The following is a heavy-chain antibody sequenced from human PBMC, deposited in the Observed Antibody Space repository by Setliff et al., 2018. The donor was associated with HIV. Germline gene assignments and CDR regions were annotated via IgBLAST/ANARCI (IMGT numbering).Heavy chain of an antibody. Sequence: GGSLRLSCKASGFPFGDYALSWVRQAPGKGLEWVGFIRSKAYGGTIEYAASVKGRFTISRDDSKSIAYLQMNSLKTEETAVYYCTCASRRKGNYYYYYYMDVWGKGTTVTVSS. V-gene: IGHV3-49*04. CDR2: IRSKAYGGTI. CDR1: GFPFGDYA. J-gene: IGHJ6*03. D-gene: IGHD2-2*01. CDR3: TCASRRKGNYYYYYYMDV.